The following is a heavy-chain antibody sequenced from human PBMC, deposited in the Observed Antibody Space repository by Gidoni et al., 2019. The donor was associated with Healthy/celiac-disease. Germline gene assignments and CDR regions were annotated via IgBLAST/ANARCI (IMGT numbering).Heavy chain of an antibody. D-gene: IGHD2-21*02. J-gene: IGHJ5*02. CDR1: GGSIISGGYY. CDR2: IYYSGST. CDR3: ARSPDCGGDCFAWFDP. V-gene: IGHV4-31*03. Sequence: QVQLQESGPGLVKPSQTLSLTCTVSGGSIISGGYYWSWIRQHPGKGLEWIGYIYYSGSTYYNPSLKSRVTISVDTSKNQFSLKLSSVTAADTAVYYCARSPDCGGDCFAWFDPWGQGTLVTVSS.